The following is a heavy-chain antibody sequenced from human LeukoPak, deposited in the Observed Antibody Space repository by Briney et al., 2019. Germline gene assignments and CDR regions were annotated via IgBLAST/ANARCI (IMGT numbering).Heavy chain of an antibody. CDR3: ARAPLEVVVIPPGY. CDR2: IWYDGSNK. CDR1: GFTFSSYG. J-gene: IGHJ4*02. D-gene: IGHD3-22*01. V-gene: IGHV3-33*01. Sequence: GGSLRLSCAASGFTFSSYGMHWVRQAPGKGLEWAAVIWYDGSNKYYADSVKGRFTISRDNSKNTLYLQMNSLRAEDTAVYYCARAPLEVVVIPPGYWGQGTLVTVSS.